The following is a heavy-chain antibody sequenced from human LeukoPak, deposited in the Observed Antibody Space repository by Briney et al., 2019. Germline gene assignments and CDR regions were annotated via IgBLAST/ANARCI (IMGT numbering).Heavy chain of an antibody. V-gene: IGHV3-74*01. CDR1: GLTFSSYW. CDR3: ARGGYCSSTSCFLIDP. D-gene: IGHD2-2*01. J-gene: IGHJ5*02. CDR2: INTDGSST. Sequence: GGSLRLSCAVSGLTFSSYWMHWVRQAPGKGLVWVSHINTDGSSTNYADSVKGRFTISRDNAKNTLYLQMNSLRAEDTAVYYCARGGYCSSTSCFLIDPWGQGTLVTVSS.